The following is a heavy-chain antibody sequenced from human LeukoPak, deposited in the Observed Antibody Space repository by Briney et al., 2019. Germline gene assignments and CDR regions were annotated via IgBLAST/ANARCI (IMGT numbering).Heavy chain of an antibody. CDR1: GGSISSYY. CDR3: ARSTVAGELLFDP. V-gene: IGHV4-59*08. J-gene: IGHJ5*02. Sequence: PSETLSLTCTVSGGSISSYYWSWIRQPPGKGLEWIGYIYYSGSTNYNPSLKSRVTISVDTSKNQFSLKLSSVTAADTAVYYCARSTVAGELLFDPWDQGTLVTVSS. CDR2: IYYSGST. D-gene: IGHD6-19*01.